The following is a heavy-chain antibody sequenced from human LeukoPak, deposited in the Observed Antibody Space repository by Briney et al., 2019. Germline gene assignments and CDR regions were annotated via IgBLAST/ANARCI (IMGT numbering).Heavy chain of an antibody. D-gene: IGHD3-10*01. CDR2: INPNSGGT. CDR1: GYTFTGYY. V-gene: IGHV1-2*02. Sequence: ASVKVSCTASGYTFTGYYMHWVRQAPGQGLGWMGWINPNSGGTNYAQKFQGRVTMTRDTSISTAYMDMSSLRSDDTAVYYCARNLWFGESSDAFDMWGQGTMVTVSS. CDR3: ARNLWFGESSDAFDM. J-gene: IGHJ3*02.